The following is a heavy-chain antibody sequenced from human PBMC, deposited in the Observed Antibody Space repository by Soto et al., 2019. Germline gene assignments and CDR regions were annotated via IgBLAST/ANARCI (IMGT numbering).Heavy chain of an antibody. CDR1: GYTFTSYG. J-gene: IGHJ4*02. CDR3: ARNWAAAGPFDY. Sequence: QVQLVQSGAEVKKPGASVKVSCKASGYTFTSYGISWVRQAPGQGREWTGWISAYNGNTNYAQKLQGRVTMTTDTSTSTAYMELGRLRSDDTAVYCCARNWAAAGPFDYWGQGTLVTVSS. D-gene: IGHD6-13*01. V-gene: IGHV1-18*01. CDR2: ISAYNGNT.